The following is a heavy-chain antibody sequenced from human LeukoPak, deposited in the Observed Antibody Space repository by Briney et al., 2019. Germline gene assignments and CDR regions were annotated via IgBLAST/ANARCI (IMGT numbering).Heavy chain of an antibody. CDR1: GGSISGSSYY. Sequence: PSETLSLTCTVSGGSISGSSYYWGWIRQPPGKGLEWIGSIYYSGSTYYNPSLKSRVTISVDTSKNQFSLKLSSVTAADTAVYYCEITMYDGGVWGKGTTVTISS. J-gene: IGHJ6*04. V-gene: IGHV4-39*01. CDR2: IYYSGST. D-gene: IGHD3-10*02. CDR3: EITMYDGGV.